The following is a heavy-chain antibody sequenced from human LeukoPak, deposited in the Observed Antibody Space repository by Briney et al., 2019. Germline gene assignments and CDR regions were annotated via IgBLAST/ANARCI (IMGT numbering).Heavy chain of an antibody. V-gene: IGHV1-2*02. D-gene: IGHD6-13*01. J-gene: IGHJ1*01. Sequence: GASVKVSCKASGYTFTGYYMHWVRQAPGQGLEWMGWINPNSGGTNYAQKFQGRVTMTRDTSISTAYMELSRLRSDDTAVYYCARERYSSSWPRAEYFQHWGQGTLVTVPS. CDR2: INPNSGGT. CDR3: ARERYSSSWPRAEYFQH. CDR1: GYTFTGYY.